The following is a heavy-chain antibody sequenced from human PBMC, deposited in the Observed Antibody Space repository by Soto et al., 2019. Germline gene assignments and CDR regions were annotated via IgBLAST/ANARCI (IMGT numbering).Heavy chain of an antibody. CDR3: ARGFSIYYYYYYMDV. V-gene: IGHV4-34*01. CDR1: GGSFSGYY. CDR2: INHSGST. Sequence: SETLSLTCAVYGGSFSGYYGSWIRQPPGKGLEWIGEINHSGSTNYNPSLKSRVTISVDTSKNQFSLKLSSVTAADTAVYYCARGFSIYYYYYYMDVWGKGTTVTVSS. J-gene: IGHJ6*03.